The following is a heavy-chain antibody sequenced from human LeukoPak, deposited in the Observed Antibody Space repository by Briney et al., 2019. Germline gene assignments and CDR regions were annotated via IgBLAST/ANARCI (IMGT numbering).Heavy chain of an antibody. CDR1: GGTFSSYT. Sequence: SVKVSCKASGGTFSSYTISWVRQAHGQGLEWMGRIIPILGIANYAQKFQGRVTITADKSTSTAYMELSSLRSEDTAVYYCARDCSSTSCYPGFDPWGQGTLVTVSS. CDR3: ARDCSSTSCYPGFDP. J-gene: IGHJ5*02. V-gene: IGHV1-69*04. CDR2: IIPILGIA. D-gene: IGHD2-2*01.